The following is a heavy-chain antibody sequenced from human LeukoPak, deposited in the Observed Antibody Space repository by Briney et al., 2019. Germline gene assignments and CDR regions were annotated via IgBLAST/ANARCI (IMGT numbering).Heavy chain of an antibody. D-gene: IGHD6-19*01. Sequence: GGSLRLSCAASGSTFSSFDMSWVRQAPGKGLEWVSAISGGGGSTYYADSVKGRFTISRDNSKNTLYLQMNCLRAEDTAIYYCAKRNLRAVAPGYWGQGTLVAVSS. CDR1: GSTFSSFD. J-gene: IGHJ4*02. CDR3: AKRNLRAVAPGY. V-gene: IGHV3-23*01. CDR2: ISGGGGST.